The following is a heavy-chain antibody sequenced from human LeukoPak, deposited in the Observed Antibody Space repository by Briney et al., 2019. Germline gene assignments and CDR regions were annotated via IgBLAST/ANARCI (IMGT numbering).Heavy chain of an antibody. CDR3: AKGVNYYGSGSPAFDI. J-gene: IGHJ3*02. Sequence: PGGSLRLSCAASGFTFDDYAMHWVRQAPGKGLEWVSGISWNSGSIGYADSVKGRFTISRDNAKNSLYLQMNSLRAEDMALYYCAKGVNYYGSGSPAFDIWGQGTMVTVSS. D-gene: IGHD3-10*01. CDR2: ISWNSGSI. V-gene: IGHV3-9*03. CDR1: GFTFDDYA.